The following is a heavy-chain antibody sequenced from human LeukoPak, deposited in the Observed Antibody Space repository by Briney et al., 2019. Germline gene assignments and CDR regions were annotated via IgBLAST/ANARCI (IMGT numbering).Heavy chain of an antibody. CDR3: ARARGGPAARAYWYFDL. J-gene: IGHJ2*01. D-gene: IGHD6-6*01. CDR2: IKQDGSEK. CDR1: GFTFSSYW. Sequence: PGGSLRLSCAASGFTFSSYWMSWVRQAPGKGLEWVANIKQDGSEKYYVDSVKGRFTISRDNAKNSLYLQMNSLRAEDTAVYYCARARGGPAARAYWYFDLWGRGTLVTVSS. V-gene: IGHV3-7*01.